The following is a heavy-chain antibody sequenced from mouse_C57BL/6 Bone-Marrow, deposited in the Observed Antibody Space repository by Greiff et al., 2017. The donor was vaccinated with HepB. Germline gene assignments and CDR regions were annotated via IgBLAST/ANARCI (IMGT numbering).Heavy chain of an antibody. V-gene: IGHV1-22*01. D-gene: IGHD1-1*01. CDR1: GYTFTDYN. CDR3: EVVVTGDY. CDR2: INPNNGGT. Sequence: EVMLVESGPELVKPGASVKMSCKASGYTFTDYNMHWVKQSHGKSLEWIGYINPNNGGTSYNQKFKGKATLTVNKSSSTAYMELRSLTSEDSAVYYCEVVVTGDYWGQGTTLTVSS. J-gene: IGHJ2*01.